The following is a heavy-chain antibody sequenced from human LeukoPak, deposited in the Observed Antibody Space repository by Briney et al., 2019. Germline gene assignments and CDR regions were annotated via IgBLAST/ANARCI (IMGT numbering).Heavy chain of an antibody. CDR3: ARGGYDFWNGYSAHPSFDY. CDR1: GGSFSGYY. CDR2: INHSGST. Sequence: SETLSLTCAVYGGSFSGYYWSWIRQTPGKGLEWVGEINHSGSTNYNPSLKSRVTISVDTSKNQFSLKLSSVTAADTAVYYCARGGYDFWNGYSAHPSFDYWGQGTLVTVSS. J-gene: IGHJ4*02. D-gene: IGHD3-3*01. V-gene: IGHV4-34*01.